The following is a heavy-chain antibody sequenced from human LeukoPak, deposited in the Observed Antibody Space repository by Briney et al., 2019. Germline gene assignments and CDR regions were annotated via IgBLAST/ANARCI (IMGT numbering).Heavy chain of an antibody. D-gene: IGHD6-19*01. Sequence: GESLKISCKGSGYTFTRYWIGWVRQMPGKGLEWMAIIYPGDSDTRYSPSFQGQVTISVDKSISTAYMQWSSLKASDTAIYYCVRTSGWYSSWFGPWGQGTLVTGSS. CDR2: IYPGDSDT. CDR3: VRTSGWYSSWFGP. V-gene: IGHV5-51*01. J-gene: IGHJ5*02. CDR1: GYTFTRYW.